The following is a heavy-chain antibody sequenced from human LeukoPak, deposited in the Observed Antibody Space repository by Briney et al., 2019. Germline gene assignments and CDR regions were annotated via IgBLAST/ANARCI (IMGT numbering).Heavy chain of an antibody. D-gene: IGHD5-24*01. CDR3: ARLESEMATIRVYYFDY. CDR2: IYPGDSDT. J-gene: IGHJ4*02. CDR1: GYSFTSYW. V-gene: IGHV5-51*01. Sequence: MSGESLKISCKGSGYSFTSYWIGWVRQMPGKGLEWMGIIYPGDSDTRYSPSFQGQVTISADKSISTAYLLWSSLKASDTAMYYCARLESEMATIRVYYFDYWGQGTLVTVSS.